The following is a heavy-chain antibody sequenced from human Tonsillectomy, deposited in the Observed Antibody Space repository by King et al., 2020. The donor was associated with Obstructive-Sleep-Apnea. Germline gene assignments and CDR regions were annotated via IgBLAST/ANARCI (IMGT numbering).Heavy chain of an antibody. V-gene: IGHV3-21*01. D-gene: IGHD5-12*01. CDR3: AVARNAIHDYYLGMDV. CDR2: ITSSNGDM. Sequence: VQLVESGGGLVKPGGSLRLSCAVSGITFNTYRMTWVRQAPGRGLEWISSITSSNGDMYYADSVKGRFTISRDNAKKSLVLQMNSLRVEDTAVYYCAVARNAIHDYYLGMDVWGQGTAITVS. CDR1: GITFNTYR. J-gene: IGHJ6*02.